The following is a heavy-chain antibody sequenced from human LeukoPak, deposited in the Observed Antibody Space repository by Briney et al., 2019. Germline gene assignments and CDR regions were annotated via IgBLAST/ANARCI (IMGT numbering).Heavy chain of an antibody. CDR3: AKDFQAIIVEAIGH. CDR1: GFTFSSYG. D-gene: IGHD1-26*01. Sequence: GGSLRLSCAASGFTFSSYGMHWVRQAPGKGLEWVAFIRYDGSNKYYADSVKGRFTISRDNSKNTLYLQMNSLRTEDTAVYYCAKDFQAIIVEAIGHWGQGTLVTVSS. J-gene: IGHJ4*02. CDR2: IRYDGSNK. V-gene: IGHV3-30*02.